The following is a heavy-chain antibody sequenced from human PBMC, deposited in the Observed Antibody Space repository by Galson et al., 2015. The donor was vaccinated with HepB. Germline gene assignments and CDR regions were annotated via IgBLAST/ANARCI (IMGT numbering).Heavy chain of an antibody. CDR3: AKGGPDSSGWLFDH. V-gene: IGHV1-3*01. D-gene: IGHD6-19*01. Sequence: SVKVSCKASGYSFTNYPIHWVRQAPGQRPEWMGWFNAANGYTAFSQRFQGRVTVARDPSASADYMTLSGLSPEDTAIYFCAKGGPDSSGWLFDHWGQGTLVTVSS. CDR2: FNAANGYT. CDR1: GYSFTNYP. J-gene: IGHJ4*02.